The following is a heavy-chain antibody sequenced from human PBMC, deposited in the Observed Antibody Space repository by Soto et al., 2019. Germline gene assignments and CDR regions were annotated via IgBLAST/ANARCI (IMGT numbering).Heavy chain of an antibody. V-gene: IGHV3-30-3*01. D-gene: IGHD6-19*01. CDR3: ASGGGVAGAAGY. CDR2: ISYDGSNK. CDR1: GFTFSSYA. J-gene: IGHJ4*02. Sequence: GGSLRLSCAASGFTFSSYAMHWVRQAPGKGLEWVAVISYDGSNKYYADSVKGRFTISRDNSKNTLYLQMNSLRAEDTAVYYCASGGGVAGAAGYWGQGTLVTVSS.